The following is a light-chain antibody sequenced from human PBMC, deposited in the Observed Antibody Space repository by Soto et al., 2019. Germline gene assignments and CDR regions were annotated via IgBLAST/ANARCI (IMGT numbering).Light chain of an antibody. J-gene: IGLJ2*01. Sequence: QSALTQPASVSGSPGQSITISCTGTSSDVGGYNYVSWYQQHPGKAPKLMIYDVSNRPSGVSNRFSGSKSGNTASLTISGLQAEDDDDYYCSSSTSSSPVVFGAGTKLTVL. CDR1: SSDVGGYNY. CDR2: DVS. CDR3: SSSTSSSPVV. V-gene: IGLV2-14*01.